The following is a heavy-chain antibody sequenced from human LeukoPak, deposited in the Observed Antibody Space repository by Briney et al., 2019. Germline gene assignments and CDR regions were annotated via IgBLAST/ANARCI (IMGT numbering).Heavy chain of an antibody. Sequence: ASVKVSCKASGYTFTSYGINWVRQATGQGLEWMGWMNPNSGNTGYAQKFQGRVTMTRNTSISTAYMELSSLRSEDTAVYYCARVGAGGGGTLMYYYYYSGMDVWGQGTTVTVSS. V-gene: IGHV1-8*01. J-gene: IGHJ6*02. CDR1: GYTFTSYG. CDR2: MNPNSGNT. D-gene: IGHD2-15*01. CDR3: ARVGAGGGGTLMYYYYYSGMDV.